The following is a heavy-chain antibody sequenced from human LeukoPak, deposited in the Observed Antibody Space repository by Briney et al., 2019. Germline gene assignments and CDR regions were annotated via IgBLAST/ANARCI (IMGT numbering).Heavy chain of an antibody. CDR3: ARDHRYAFDN. Sequence: GGSLRLSCAASGFNFIDYSMNWVRQAPGKGLEWISYIGISSGDTKYADSVKGRFTISRDKARNSLYLQMNSLRVEDTAMYYCARDHRYAFDNWGHGTLVTVSS. J-gene: IGHJ4*01. CDR1: GFNFIDYS. CDR2: IGISSGDT. V-gene: IGHV3-21*05. D-gene: IGHD5-12*01.